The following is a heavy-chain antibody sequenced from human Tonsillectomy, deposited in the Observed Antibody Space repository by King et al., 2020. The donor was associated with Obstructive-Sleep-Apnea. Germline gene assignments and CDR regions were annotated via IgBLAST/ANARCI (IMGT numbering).Heavy chain of an antibody. CDR1: GYTFTMYK. CDR2: INPSGGRT. V-gene: IGHV1-46*01. J-gene: IGHJ6*02. D-gene: IGHD2-2*01. CDR3: ARDVVVVPAAPGGMDV. Sequence: VQLVQSGAEVKKPGASVKVSCKASGYTFTMYKFPWVRQAPGQGLEWMGTINPSGGRTSDAPKFQARVTMTRDTSTCTVYIERSSLRSEDTAVYYCARDVVVVPAAPGGMDVWGQGTTVTVSS.